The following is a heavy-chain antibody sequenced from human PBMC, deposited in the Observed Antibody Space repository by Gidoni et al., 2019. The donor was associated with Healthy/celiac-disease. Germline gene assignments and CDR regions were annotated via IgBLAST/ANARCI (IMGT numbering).Heavy chain of an antibody. CDR3: TRSVYSTLGLGFDP. V-gene: IGHV4-30-2*01. CDR2: IYQSGST. D-gene: IGHD2-2*01. CDR1: VASITSGGYS. J-gene: IGHJ5*02. Sequence: QLQLRESGSGLVKPSQTLSLTCAFSVASITSGGYSWHWIRQPHGKGLEWIGYIYQSGSTYYNPSLKSRLTISVDRSKNQFSLRLSSVTAADTAVYYCTRSVYSTLGLGFDPWGQGTLVTVSS.